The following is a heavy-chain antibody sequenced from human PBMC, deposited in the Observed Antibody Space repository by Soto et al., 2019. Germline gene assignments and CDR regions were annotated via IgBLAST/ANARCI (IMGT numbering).Heavy chain of an antibody. J-gene: IGHJ4*01. Sequence: QVQLVQSGAEVKKPGASVKVSCKASGYTFTNYGINWVRQAPGQGLEWLGWVSAYNGERRYAQRVQARDIMTTDTSTTTAYMELRSLRSDDTAVYYCSRGTSIPASGDYWGQGTLVTVSS. D-gene: IGHD6-6*01. CDR2: VSAYNGER. CDR3: SRGTSIPASGDY. CDR1: GYTFTNYG. V-gene: IGHV1-18*01.